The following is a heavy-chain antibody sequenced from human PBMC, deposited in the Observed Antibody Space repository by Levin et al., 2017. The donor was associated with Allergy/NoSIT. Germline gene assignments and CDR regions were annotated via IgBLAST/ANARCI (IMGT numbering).Heavy chain of an antibody. V-gene: IGHV3-15*04. D-gene: IGHD6-6*01. Sequence: LSLTCVASGFSFSNTWMNWVRQAPGKGLEWVGRIVSDSAGGAIDYAAPVKGRFTISRDDSENTLYLQLNNLNIEDTAVYYCAADTFTSDRQAFDIWGHGTAVTVSS. J-gene: IGHJ3*02. CDR1: GFSFSNTW. CDR2: IVSDSAGGAI. CDR3: AADTFTSDRQAFDI.